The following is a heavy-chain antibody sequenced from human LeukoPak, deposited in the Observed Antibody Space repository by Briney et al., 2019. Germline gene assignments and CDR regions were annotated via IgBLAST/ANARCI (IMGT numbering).Heavy chain of an antibody. Sequence: SQTLSLTCDISGDSVSSNNGAWNWISQSPSRGLEWLGRTYYRSKWYNDYAGSLNGRITISPDTSKNQFSLHLNSVTPEDTAVYYCARDLGNTGWYTFDYWGQGILVTVSS. V-gene: IGHV6-1*01. J-gene: IGHJ4*02. CDR2: TYYRSKWYN. CDR1: GDSVSSNNGA. CDR3: ARDLGNTGWYTFDY. D-gene: IGHD6-19*01.